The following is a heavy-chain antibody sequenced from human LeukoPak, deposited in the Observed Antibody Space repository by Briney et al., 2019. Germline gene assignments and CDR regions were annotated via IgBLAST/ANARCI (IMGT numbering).Heavy chain of an antibody. J-gene: IGHJ4*02. CDR2: FDPEDGKT. Sequence: ASVKVSCKVSGYTLTELSMHWVRQAPGKGLEWMGGFDPEDGKTIYAQKFQGRVTMTEDTSTDTAYMELSSLRSEDTAVYYCARDRSGGITYYYDSSGYWFDYWGQGTLVTVSS. D-gene: IGHD3-22*01. CDR3: ARDRSGGITYYYDSSGYWFDY. V-gene: IGHV1-24*01. CDR1: GYTLTELS.